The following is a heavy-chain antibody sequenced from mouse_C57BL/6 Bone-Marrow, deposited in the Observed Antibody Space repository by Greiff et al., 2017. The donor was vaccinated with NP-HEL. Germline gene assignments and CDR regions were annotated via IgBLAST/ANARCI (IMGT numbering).Heavy chain of an antibody. CDR1: GYTFTSYW. J-gene: IGHJ2*01. CDR3: ARSRWDGGDY. D-gene: IGHD4-1*01. Sequence: QVQLQQPGAELVKPGASVKLSCKASGYTFTSYWMQWVKQRPGQGLEWTGEIDPSDSYTNYNQKFKGKATLTVDTSSSTAYMQLSSLTSEDSAVYYCARSRWDGGDYWGQGTTLTVSS. V-gene: IGHV1-50*01. CDR2: IDPSDSYT.